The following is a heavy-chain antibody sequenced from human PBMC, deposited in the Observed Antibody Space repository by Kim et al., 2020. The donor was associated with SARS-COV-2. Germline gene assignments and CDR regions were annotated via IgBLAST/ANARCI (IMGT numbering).Heavy chain of an antibody. CDR2: VYYSGTT. D-gene: IGHD6-19*01. Sequence: SETLSLTCNVSGGSLSGYYWTWIRQPPGKGLEWIGYVYYSGTTNYNPSLKSRVAMSVDTSTSQSSLKLTSVIAADTAVYFCARDRGSGWYNSVDVWGQGTTVTV. CDR3: ARDRGSGWYNSVDV. J-gene: IGHJ6*02. V-gene: IGHV4-59*01. CDR1: GGSLSGYY.